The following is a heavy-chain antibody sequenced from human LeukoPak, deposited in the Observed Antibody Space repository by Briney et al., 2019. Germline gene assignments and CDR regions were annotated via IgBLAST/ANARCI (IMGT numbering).Heavy chain of an antibody. J-gene: IGHJ3*02. CDR3: AKVASGGHLDM. D-gene: IGHD3-16*01. CDR2: IYHTGSS. V-gene: IGHV4-59*01. CDR1: GGSISSYY. Sequence: SETLSLTCTVSGGSISSYYLTWIRQPPGKGLEWIGYIYHTGSSNYNPSLKSRVTMSVDTSKNQFSLKLNSVTAADTAMYYCAKVASGGHLDMWGQGTMVTVSS.